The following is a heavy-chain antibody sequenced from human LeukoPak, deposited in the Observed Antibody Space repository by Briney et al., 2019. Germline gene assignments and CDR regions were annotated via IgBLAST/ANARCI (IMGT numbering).Heavy chain of an antibody. D-gene: IGHD3-9*01. J-gene: IGHJ5*02. V-gene: IGHV4-59*01. Sequence: PSETLSLTCTVSGGSISSYYWSWIRQPPGKGLEWIGYIYYSGSTNYNPSLKSRVTISVDTSKNQFSLKLSSVTAADTAVYYCARGFDDILPGEFDPWGQGTLVTVSS. CDR1: GGSISSYY. CDR2: IYYSGST. CDR3: ARGFDDILPGEFDP.